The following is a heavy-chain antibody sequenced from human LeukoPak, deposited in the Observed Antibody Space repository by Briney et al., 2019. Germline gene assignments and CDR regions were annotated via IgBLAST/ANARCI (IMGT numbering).Heavy chain of an antibody. CDR1: GGSFSGYY. CDR3: AREEGYYFDY. Sequence: SETLSLTCAVYGGSFSGYYWSWIRQPPGKGLEWIGEINHSGSTNYNPSLKSRVTISVDKSKNQFSLKLSSVTAADTAVYYCAREEGYYFDYWGQGTLVTVSS. J-gene: IGHJ4*02. V-gene: IGHV4-34*01. CDR2: INHSGST.